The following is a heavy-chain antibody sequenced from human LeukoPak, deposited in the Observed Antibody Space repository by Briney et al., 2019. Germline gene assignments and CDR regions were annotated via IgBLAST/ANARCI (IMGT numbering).Heavy chain of an antibody. CDR3: ASQFGIAGRQNY. V-gene: IGHV3-30*04. D-gene: IGHD6-6*01. J-gene: IGHJ4*02. CDR1: GFTFSTYA. Sequence: PGGSLRLSCAASGFTFSTYAMHWVRQAPGKGLDWVAVISYDGSNTYYSDSVKGRFTISRDNSKNTLYLQMNSLRADDTAVYYCASQFGIAGRQNYWGQGSLVTVSS. CDR2: ISYDGSNT.